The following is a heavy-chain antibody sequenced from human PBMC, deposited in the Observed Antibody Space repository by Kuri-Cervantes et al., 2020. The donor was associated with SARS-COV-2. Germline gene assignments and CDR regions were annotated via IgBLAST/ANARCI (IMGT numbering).Heavy chain of an antibody. J-gene: IGHJ3*02. D-gene: IGHD2-2*01. Sequence: GSLRLSCTVSGGSISSAYYYWGWIRQPPGKGLEWIGSIYYSGDSDRNPALKSRVTISVDTSKSQFSLSLSSVTAADTALYYCARGGGYQLLSDDAFDIWGQGTMVTVSS. V-gene: IGHV4-39*07. CDR3: ARGGGYQLLSDDAFDI. CDR1: GGSISSAYYY. CDR2: IYYSGDS.